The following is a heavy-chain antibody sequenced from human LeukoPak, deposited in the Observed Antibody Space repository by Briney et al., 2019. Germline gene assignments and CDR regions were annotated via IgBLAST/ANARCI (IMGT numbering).Heavy chain of an antibody. D-gene: IGHD2-15*01. CDR3: ARVVVAATGGATDAFDI. V-gene: IGHV4-61*02. J-gene: IGHJ3*02. Sequence: SETLSLTCTVSGGSISSGSYYWSWIRQPAGKGLEWIGRIYSSGSTNYNPSLKSRVTISVDTSKNQFSLKLSSVTAADTAVYYCARVVVAATGGATDAFDIWGQGTMVTVSS. CDR1: GGSISSGSYY. CDR2: IYSSGST.